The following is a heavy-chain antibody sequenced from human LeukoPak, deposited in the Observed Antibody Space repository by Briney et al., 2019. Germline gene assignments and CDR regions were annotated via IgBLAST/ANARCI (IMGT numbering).Heavy chain of an antibody. Sequence: ASVKVPCKASGYPFNDYDLHWVRQVPGQRLEWMGWLNAGYGNTKYSQKFQGRVNITRDTSANTAYIGVKSPRSEDTAVYYCARRLGYCSGGSCGTGGWFDPWGQGTLVTVSS. CDR1: GYPFNDYD. CDR2: LNAGYGNT. CDR3: ARRLGYCSGGSCGTGGWFDP. D-gene: IGHD2-15*01. J-gene: IGHJ5*02. V-gene: IGHV1-3*01.